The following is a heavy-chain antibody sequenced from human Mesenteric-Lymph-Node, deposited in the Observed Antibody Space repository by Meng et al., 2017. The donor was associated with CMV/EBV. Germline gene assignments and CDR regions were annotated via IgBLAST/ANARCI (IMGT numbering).Heavy chain of an antibody. CDR1: GFTFSSYS. D-gene: IGHD3-3*01. V-gene: IGHV3-21*01. J-gene: IGHJ6*02. CDR3: ARDAYDFWSGYPYYYYGMDV. CDR2: ISSSSSYI. Sequence: GESLKISCAASGFTFSSYSVNWVRQAPGKGLEWVSSISSSSSYIYYADSVKGRFTISRDNAKNSLYLEMNSLRAEDTAVYYCARDAYDFWSGYPYYYYGMDVWGQGTTVTVSS.